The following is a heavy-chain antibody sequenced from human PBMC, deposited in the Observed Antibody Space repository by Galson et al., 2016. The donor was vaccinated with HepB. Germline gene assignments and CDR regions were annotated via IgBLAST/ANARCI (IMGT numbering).Heavy chain of an antibody. Sequence: TLSLTCTVSDGSIRSSSFSWGWIRQPPGNGLEWIGRIYTSGSANYNPSLKSRVTIPVDTSRNQFSLKLSSVTATDTAVYYCARANLVATIGDVFDIWGQGTMVTFAA. D-gene: IGHD5-12*01. CDR1: DGSIRSSSFS. J-gene: IGHJ3*02. CDR3: ARANLVATIGDVFDI. V-gene: IGHV4-61*02. CDR2: IYTSGSA.